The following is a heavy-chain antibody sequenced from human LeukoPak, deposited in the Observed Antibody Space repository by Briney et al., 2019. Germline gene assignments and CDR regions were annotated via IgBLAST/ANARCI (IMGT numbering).Heavy chain of an antibody. CDR2: FDPEDGET. J-gene: IGHJ4*02. CDR1: GYTLTELS. Sequence: ASVKVSCKVSGYTLTELSMHWVRQAPGKGLEWMGGFDPEDGETIYAQKFQGRVTMTEDTSTDTAYMELSSLRSEDTAVYYCARVGGRYDILTGYYLGYWGQGTLVTVSS. CDR3: ARVGGRYDILTGYYLGY. D-gene: IGHD3-9*01. V-gene: IGHV1-24*01.